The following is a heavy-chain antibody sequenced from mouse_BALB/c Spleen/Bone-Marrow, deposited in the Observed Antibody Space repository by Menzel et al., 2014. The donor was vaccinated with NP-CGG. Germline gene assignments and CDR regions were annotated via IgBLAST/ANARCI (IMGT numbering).Heavy chain of an antibody. CDR3: ARFYRYDGFAY. Sequence: VQLQQSGAELAKPGASVKMSCKASGYTFTNYWMHWVKQRPGQGLEWIGYINPSTGYTEYNQKFKDKATLTADKSSSTAYMQLSSLTSEDSAVYYCARFYRYDGFAYWGRGTLVTVSA. CDR2: INPSTGYT. CDR1: GYTFTNYW. D-gene: IGHD2-14*01. J-gene: IGHJ3*01. V-gene: IGHV1-7*01.